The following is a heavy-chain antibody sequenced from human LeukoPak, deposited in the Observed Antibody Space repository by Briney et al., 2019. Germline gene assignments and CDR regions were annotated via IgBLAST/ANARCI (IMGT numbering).Heavy chain of an antibody. CDR2: ISGSGGST. Sequence: PGGSLRLSCAASGFNSISYAMSWVRQAPGKGLEWVSAISGSGGSTYYADSVKGRFTISRDNSKNTLYLQMNSLRAEDTAIYYCTKRADTSYAFDIWGQGTMVTVSS. J-gene: IGHJ3*02. D-gene: IGHD2-2*01. V-gene: IGHV3-23*01. CDR1: GFNSISYA. CDR3: TKRADTSYAFDI.